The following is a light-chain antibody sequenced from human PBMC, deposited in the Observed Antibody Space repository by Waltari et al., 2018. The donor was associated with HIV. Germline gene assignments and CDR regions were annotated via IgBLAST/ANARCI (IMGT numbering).Light chain of an antibody. CDR3: NSRDSSGNHVV. V-gene: IGLV3-19*01. CDR1: SLRSYY. Sequence: SSELTQDPAVSVALGQTVRITCQGDSLRSYYASWDQQKPGQAPVLFILGENNRPSEIPDRFPGSSSGSTASLTITGAQAEDEADYYCNSRDSSGNHVVFGGGTKLTGL. CDR2: GEN. J-gene: IGLJ2*01.